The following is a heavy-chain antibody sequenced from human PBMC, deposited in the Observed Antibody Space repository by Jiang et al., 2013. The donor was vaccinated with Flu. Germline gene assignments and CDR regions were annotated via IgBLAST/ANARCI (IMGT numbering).Heavy chain of an antibody. Sequence: LEWVGFIRSKAYGGTTEYAASVKGRFTISRDDSKSIAYLQMNSLKTEDTAVYYCTRESFSGALLGATFSLGFDYWGQGTLVTVSS. D-gene: IGHD1-26*01. CDR3: TRESFSGALLGATFSLGFDY. J-gene: IGHJ4*02. V-gene: IGHV3-49*02. CDR2: IRSKAYGGTT.